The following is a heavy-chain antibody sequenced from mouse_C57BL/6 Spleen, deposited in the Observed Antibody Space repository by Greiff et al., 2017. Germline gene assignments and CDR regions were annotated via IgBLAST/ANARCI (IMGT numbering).Heavy chain of an antibody. CDR2: IYPGGGTT. Sequence: VQLQQSGAELARPGTSVKMSCKASGYTFTNYWIGWVKQRPGHGLEWIGDIYPGGGTTNYNEKFKGKATLTADKSSSTAYMQFSSLTSEDSAIYYCARGSRGQGFFDYWGQGTTLTVSS. J-gene: IGHJ2*01. D-gene: IGHD3-3*01. V-gene: IGHV1-63*01. CDR3: ARGSRGQGFFDY. CDR1: GYTFTNYW.